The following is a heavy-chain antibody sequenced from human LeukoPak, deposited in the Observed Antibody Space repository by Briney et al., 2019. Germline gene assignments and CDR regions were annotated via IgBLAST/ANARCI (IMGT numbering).Heavy chain of an antibody. CDR2: ISGSGGST. D-gene: IGHD6-13*01. V-gene: IGHV3-23*01. CDR3: AKEGVYSSSWYGNWCFDL. CDR1: GFTFSSYA. Sequence: GGSLRLSCAASGFTFSSYAMSWVRQAPGKGLEWVLAISGSGGSTYYADSVKGRFTISRDNSKNTLYLQMNSLRAEDTAVYYCAKEGVYSSSWYGNWCFDLWGRGTLVTVSS. J-gene: IGHJ2*01.